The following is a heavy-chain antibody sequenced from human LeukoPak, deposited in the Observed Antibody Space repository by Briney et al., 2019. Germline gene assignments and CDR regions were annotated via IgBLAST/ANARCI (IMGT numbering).Heavy chain of an antibody. Sequence: ASVKVSCKTSGYTFSGYFVHWVRQAPGQGLEWMGRINAGSGDTEFAQKFQGRVTMTRDTFVSTAYMEVSGLTSDDTAIYYCARDLSSTPHWELDYWGQGTLVTVSS. D-gene: IGHD7-27*01. V-gene: IGHV1-2*06. CDR2: INAGSGDT. CDR3: ARDLSSTPHWELDY. CDR1: GYTFSGYF. J-gene: IGHJ4*02.